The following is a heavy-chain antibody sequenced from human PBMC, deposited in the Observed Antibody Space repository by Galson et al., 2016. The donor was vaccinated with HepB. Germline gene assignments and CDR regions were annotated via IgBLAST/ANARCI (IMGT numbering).Heavy chain of an antibody. Sequence: SLRLSCAASGFTFHSYTMGWVRQAPGKGLQWVSGISGSGGSTYYADSVKGRFTISRDNPKNTLYLQMNSLRAEDTAVYYCAKDRGKYVGYYPFDHWGQGILVTVSS. D-gene: IGHD3-22*01. CDR2: ISGSGGST. J-gene: IGHJ4*02. CDR3: AKDRGKYVGYYPFDH. CDR1: GFTFHSYT. V-gene: IGHV3-23*01.